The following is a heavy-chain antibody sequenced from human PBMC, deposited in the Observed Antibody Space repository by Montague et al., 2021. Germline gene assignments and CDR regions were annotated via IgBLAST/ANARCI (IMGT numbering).Heavy chain of an antibody. V-gene: IGHV4-4*02. CDR3: ARGNGYCNITSCFPLTY. D-gene: IGHD2-2*03. Sequence: SETLSLTCAVSGGSISSINWWSWVRQPPGKGLEWIGEILHTGSTNYNPSLKSRVTISVDKSKNQFSLKLSSVTAADTAVYYCARGNGYCNITSCFPLTYWGQGTLVTVSS. CDR2: ILHTGST. CDR1: GGSISSINW. J-gene: IGHJ4*02.